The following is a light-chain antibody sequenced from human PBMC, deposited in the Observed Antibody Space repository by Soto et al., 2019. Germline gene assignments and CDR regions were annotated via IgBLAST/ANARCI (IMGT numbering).Light chain of an antibody. J-gene: IGLJ3*02. V-gene: IGLV2-11*01. CDR1: SSDVGGYDY. CDR3: CSYAGRYTWV. CDR2: DVT. Sequence: QSALTQPRSVSGSPGQSVTISCTGTSSDVGGYDYVSWYQHHPGIAPKLMMYDVTKRPSGVPDRFSGSKSGNTASLTISGLQAEDEADYYCCSYAGRYTWVFGGGTKLTVL.